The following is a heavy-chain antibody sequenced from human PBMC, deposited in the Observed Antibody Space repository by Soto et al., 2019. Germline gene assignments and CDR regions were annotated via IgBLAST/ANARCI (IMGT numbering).Heavy chain of an antibody. CDR2: IYYSGST. CDR1: GGSISSSSYY. V-gene: IGHV4-39*01. J-gene: IGHJ4*02. D-gene: IGHD4-17*01. Sequence: PSETLSLTCTVSGGSISSSSYYWGWIRQPPGKGLEWIGSIYYSGSTYYNPSLKSRVTISVDTSKNQFSLKLSSVTAADTAVYYCARLMGRIKYGDYVNFDYWGQGTLVTVSS. CDR3: ARLMGRIKYGDYVNFDY.